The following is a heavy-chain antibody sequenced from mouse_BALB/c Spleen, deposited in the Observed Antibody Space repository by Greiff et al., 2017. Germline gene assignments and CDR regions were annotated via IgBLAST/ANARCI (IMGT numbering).Heavy chain of an antibody. CDR3: ARDRHYGYGYAMDY. V-gene: IGHV2-9*02. J-gene: IGHJ4*01. Sequence: VQLQQSGPGLVAPSQSLSITCTVSGFSLTSYGVHWVRQPPGQGLEWLGVIWAGGSTNYNSALMSRLSISKDNSKSQVFLKMNSLQTDDTAMYYCARDRHYGYGYAMDYWGQGTSVTVSS. D-gene: IGHD2-2*01. CDR2: IWAGGST. CDR1: GFSLTSYG.